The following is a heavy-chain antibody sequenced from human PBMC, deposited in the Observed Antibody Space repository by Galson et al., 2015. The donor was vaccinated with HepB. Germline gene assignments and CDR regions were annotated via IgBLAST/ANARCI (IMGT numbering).Heavy chain of an antibody. D-gene: IGHD3-22*01. J-gene: IGHJ4*02. CDR2: LSGSGAKT. Sequence: SLRLSCAASGFTFNSHAMTWVRQTPGKGLEWVSGLSGSGAKTFYADSVKGRFTISRDNSKNTLYLQMSSLRAEDTAVYYCAKDEFYDSTGYYPSYFNYWGQGTLVTVSS. CDR1: GFTFNSHA. V-gene: IGHV3-23*01. CDR3: AKDEFYDSTGYYPSYFNY.